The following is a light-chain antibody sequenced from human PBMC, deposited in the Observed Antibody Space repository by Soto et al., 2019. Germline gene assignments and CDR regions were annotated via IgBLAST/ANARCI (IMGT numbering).Light chain of an antibody. CDR1: SSDVGGYNY. V-gene: IGLV2-11*01. Sequence: ALTQPRSVSGSPGQSVTISCTGTSSDVGGYNYVSWYQHHPGKAPKLMIYDVDKRPSGVPGRFSGSKSGNTASLTISGLQAEDEADYYCCSYAGSYPFVFGTGTKVNVL. CDR2: DVD. J-gene: IGLJ1*01. CDR3: CSYAGSYPFV.